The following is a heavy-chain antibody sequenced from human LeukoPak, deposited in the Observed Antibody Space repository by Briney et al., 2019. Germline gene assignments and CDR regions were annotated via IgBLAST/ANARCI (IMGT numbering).Heavy chain of an antibody. CDR2: ISHDGGNK. Sequence: GGSLKLSCAASGFTFSSYGMHWVRQAPGKGLEWVAVISHDGGNKYYADSVKDRFTISRDNAKTSLYLQMNSLRAEDTAVYYCARTAAMASYFQHWGQGTLVTVSS. V-gene: IGHV3-30*03. J-gene: IGHJ1*01. CDR1: GFTFSSYG. D-gene: IGHD5-18*01. CDR3: ARTAAMASYFQH.